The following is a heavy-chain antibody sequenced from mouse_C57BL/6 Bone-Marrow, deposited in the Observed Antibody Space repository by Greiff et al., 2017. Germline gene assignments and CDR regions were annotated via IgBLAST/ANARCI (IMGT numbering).Heavy chain of an antibody. V-gene: IGHV1-26*01. CDR3: ARSEGLLLRSRFAY. D-gene: IGHD1-1*01. J-gene: IGHJ3*01. CDR1: GYTFTDYY. Sequence: EVQLQQSGPELVKPGASVKISCKASGYTFTDYYMNWVKQSHGKSLEWIGDINPNNGGTSYNQKFKGKATLTVDKSSSTAYMELRSLTSEDSAVYYCARSEGLLLRSRFAYWGQGTLVTVSA. CDR2: INPNNGGT.